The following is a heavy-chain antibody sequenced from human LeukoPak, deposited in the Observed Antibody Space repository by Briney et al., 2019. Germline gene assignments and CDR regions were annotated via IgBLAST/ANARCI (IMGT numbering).Heavy chain of an antibody. CDR2: IWYDGRNK. V-gene: IGHV3-33*01. J-gene: IGHJ4*02. CDR3: ARVPYSSSSGSGDY. D-gene: IGHD6-13*01. Sequence: PGKSLRLSCAASGFTFSSYGMHWVRQAPGKGLEWVAVIWYDGRNKHYADSVKGRFTISRDNARNTLFLQMNSLRAEDTAVYYCARVPYSSSSGSGDYWGQGTLVTVSS. CDR1: GFTFSSYG.